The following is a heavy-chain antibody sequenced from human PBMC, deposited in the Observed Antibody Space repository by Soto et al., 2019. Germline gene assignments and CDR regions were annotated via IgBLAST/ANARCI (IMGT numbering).Heavy chain of an antibody. Sequence: SETLSLTCTVSGGSLSNSYWSWIRQSPGKGLEWIGYIYSSGSTNYNPSLKSRVTISVDTSKNQFSLKLSSLIAADTAVYYCAKDFGMSSSGWYRGPYDAFDIWGQGTMVTVS. CDR1: GGSLSNSY. D-gene: IGHD6-19*01. J-gene: IGHJ3*02. CDR2: IYSSGST. CDR3: AKDFGMSSSGWYRGPYDAFDI. V-gene: IGHV4-4*08.